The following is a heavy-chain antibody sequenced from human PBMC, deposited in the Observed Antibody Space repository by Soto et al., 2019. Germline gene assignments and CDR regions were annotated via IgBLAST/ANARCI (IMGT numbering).Heavy chain of an antibody. CDR1: SGSISDYY. Sequence: PSETLSLTCTISSGSISDYYWSWIRQPPGKGLEWIGCIQNSGDTKYNPSLKSRVTMSIDTSKNHFSLKLASVTSADTAVYYCASAGSTLSSLSWLAPWGPGAPVTVSS. CDR3: ASAGSTLSSLSWLAP. V-gene: IGHV4-4*08. D-gene: IGHD1-1*01. CDR2: IQNSGDT. J-gene: IGHJ5*02.